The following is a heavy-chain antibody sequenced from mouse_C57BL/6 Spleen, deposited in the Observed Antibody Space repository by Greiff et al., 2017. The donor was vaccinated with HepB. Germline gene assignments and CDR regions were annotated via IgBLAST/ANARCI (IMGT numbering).Heavy chain of an antibody. J-gene: IGHJ2*01. Sequence: EVQLVESGGGLVKPGGSLKLSCAASGFTFSDYGMHWVRQAPEKGLEWVAYISSGSSTIYYADTVKGRFTISRDNAKNTLFLQMTSLRSEDTAMYYCARWDYYGSSVFDYWGQGTTLTVSS. CDR2: ISSGSSTI. CDR1: GFTFSDYG. CDR3: ARWDYYGSSVFDY. D-gene: IGHD1-1*01. V-gene: IGHV5-17*01.